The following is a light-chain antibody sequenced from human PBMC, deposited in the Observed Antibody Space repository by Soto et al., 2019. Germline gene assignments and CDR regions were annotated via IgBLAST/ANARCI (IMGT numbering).Light chain of an antibody. J-gene: IGKJ4*01. V-gene: IGKV3-20*01. CDR1: QSVSSY. CDR2: RAF. CDR3: QQYGGSRLS. Sequence: EIMLTQSPATLSLSPGERATLSCRASQSVSSYLAWYQQKPGQAPRLLIYRAFSRATGIPDRFSGGGSGTDFTLTISRLEPEDFAVYYCQQYGGSRLSFGGGTKVDIK.